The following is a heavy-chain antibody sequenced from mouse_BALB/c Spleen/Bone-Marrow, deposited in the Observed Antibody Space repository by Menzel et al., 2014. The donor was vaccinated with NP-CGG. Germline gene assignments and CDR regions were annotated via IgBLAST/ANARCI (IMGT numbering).Heavy chain of an antibody. CDR3: TRGWDGYYFDY. CDR1: GYTFTDYW. Sequence: QVQLQQPGAELVMPGALVKMSCKASGYTFTDYWMHWVKQRPGQGLEWIGAIDTSDTYTNYNQKFKGKATLTVDESSSTAYMQLSSLTSEDSAVYFCTRGWDGYYFDYWGQGTTLTVSS. V-gene: IGHV1-69*01. J-gene: IGHJ2*01. CDR2: IDTSDTYT. D-gene: IGHD4-1*01.